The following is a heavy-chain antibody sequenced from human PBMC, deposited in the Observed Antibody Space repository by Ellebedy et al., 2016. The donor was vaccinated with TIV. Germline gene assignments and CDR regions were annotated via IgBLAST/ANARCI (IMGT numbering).Heavy chain of an antibody. D-gene: IGHD5-24*01. CDR1: GFTFSRYA. CDR2: LRASGGST. V-gene: IGHV3-23*01. CDR3: ARERETVEPRNNYVGMDV. Sequence: GESPKISCVAPGFTFSRYAMSWVRQAPGKGLEWVSSLRASGGSTYYADSVKGRFTVSRDNSKHTLYLQMSSLTVEDSAKYYCARERETVEPRNNYVGMDVWGQGTTVTV. J-gene: IGHJ6*02.